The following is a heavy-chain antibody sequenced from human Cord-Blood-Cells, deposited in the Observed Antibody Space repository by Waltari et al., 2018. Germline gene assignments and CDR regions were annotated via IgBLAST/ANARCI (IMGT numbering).Heavy chain of an antibody. CDR1: GFSLSTSGVG. V-gene: IGHV2-5*02. D-gene: IGHD1-1*01. J-gene: IGHJ5*02. CDR3: AHSTTGNNWFDP. Sequence: QITLKESGPTLVKPTQTLTLTCTFSGFSLSTSGVGVGWIRQPPGKALEWLGLIYWDDDKRYSPSLKSRLNITKDTSKNQVVLTMTNIDPVDTATYYCAHSTTGNNWFDPWGQGTLVTVSS. CDR2: IYWDDDK.